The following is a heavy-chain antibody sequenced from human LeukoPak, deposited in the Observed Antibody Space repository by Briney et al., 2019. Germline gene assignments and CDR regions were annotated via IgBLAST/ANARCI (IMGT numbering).Heavy chain of an antibody. J-gene: IGHJ3*02. V-gene: IGHV4-59*01. Sequence: SETLSLTCTVSGGSISSYYWSWVRQPPGKGLEWIGYIYYSGSTNYNPSLKSRVTISVDTSKNQFSLKLSSVTAADTAVYYCARVKRLGRWELLPGAFDIWGQGTMVTVSS. CDR3: ARVKRLGRWELLPGAFDI. CDR2: IYYSGST. D-gene: IGHD1-26*01. CDR1: GGSISSYY.